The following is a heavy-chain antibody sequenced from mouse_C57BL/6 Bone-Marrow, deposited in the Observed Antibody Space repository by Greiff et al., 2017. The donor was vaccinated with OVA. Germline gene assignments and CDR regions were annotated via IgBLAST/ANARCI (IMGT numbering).Heavy chain of an antibody. CDR3: TRGYSIYYAMDY. CDR2: IDPETGGT. V-gene: IGHV1-15*01. J-gene: IGHJ4*01. CDR1: GYTFPAYE. Sequence: QVQLQQSGAELVRPGASVTLSCKASGYTFPAYEMPWVKQTPGQGLDWIGVIDPETGGTASNQKFKGKAILTADKSSTTAFMELRRLTSADSAVYYCTRGYSIYYAMDYWGQGTSVTVSS. D-gene: IGHD2-5*01.